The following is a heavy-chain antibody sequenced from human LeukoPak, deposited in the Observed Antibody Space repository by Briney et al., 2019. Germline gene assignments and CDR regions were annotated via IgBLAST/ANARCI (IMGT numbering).Heavy chain of an antibody. CDR1: GFTFSSYS. Sequence: GGSLRLSCAASGFTFSSYSMNWVRQAPGRGLEWISYISGSSKIIHWAESLKGRFTISRDNAKNSLYLQMNSLRDEDTAVYYCARDYSSSGTFFGYYYGMDVWGQGTTVTVSS. J-gene: IGHJ6*02. V-gene: IGHV3-48*02. CDR3: ARDYSSSGTFFGYYYGMDV. CDR2: ISGSSKII. D-gene: IGHD2-2*01.